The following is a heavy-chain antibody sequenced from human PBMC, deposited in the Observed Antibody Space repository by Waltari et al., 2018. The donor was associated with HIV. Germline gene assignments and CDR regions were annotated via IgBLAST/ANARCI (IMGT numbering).Heavy chain of an antibody. V-gene: IGHV4-39*01. CDR1: GGSITTSTYY. J-gene: IGHJ5*02. CDR3: ARHGGNVGPFRP. D-gene: IGHD3-16*01. Sequence: QLQLQESGPGLVKPSETLSLTCTVSGGSITTSTYYWGWIRQPPGKGLEWIGSMFYSGHTNHHPSLKSRVTISAATSQNQFSLKLSSVTAADSAVYYCARHGGNVGPFRPLGQGTLVTVSS. CDR2: MFYSGHT.